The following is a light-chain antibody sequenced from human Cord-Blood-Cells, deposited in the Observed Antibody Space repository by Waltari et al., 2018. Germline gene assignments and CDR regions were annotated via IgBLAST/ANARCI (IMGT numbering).Light chain of an antibody. CDR2: DVI. CDR1: SSHDGGSNY. V-gene: IGLV2-14*01. Sequence: SALTQPASVSGSPGPSITIPCTGTSSHDGGSNYVSSYQQHPGKAPKLMIYDVINRPSGVSNRFSVSKSGNTASLTISGLQAEDEADYYCSSYTSSITLVVVGGGTKLTVL. CDR3: SSYTSSITLVV. J-gene: IGLJ2*01.